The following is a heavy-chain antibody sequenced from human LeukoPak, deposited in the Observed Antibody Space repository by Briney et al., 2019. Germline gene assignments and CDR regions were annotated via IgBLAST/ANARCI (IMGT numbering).Heavy chain of an antibody. CDR3: ARGRYDFWSGYLYYFDY. CDR1: GFTLSNYD. V-gene: IGHV3-21*01. J-gene: IGHJ4*02. Sequence: GGSLRLSCAASGFTLSNYDMNWVRQAPGKGLEWVSSISTSSRYIYYKDSVRGRFTISRDNAKNSLYLQMNSLRAEDTAVYYCARGRYDFWSGYLYYFDYWGQGTLVTVSS. D-gene: IGHD3-3*01. CDR2: ISTSSRYI.